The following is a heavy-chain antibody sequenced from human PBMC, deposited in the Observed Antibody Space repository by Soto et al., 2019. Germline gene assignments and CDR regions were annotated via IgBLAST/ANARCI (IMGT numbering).Heavy chain of an antibody. J-gene: IGHJ5*02. Sequence: SETLSLTCTVSGGSISSGDYYWSWIRQPPGKALEWIGYIYYSGSTYYNPSLKSRVSISVDTSKNQFSLMLTSVTAVATAGYYCARYVVKGAGNNWFDPWSQGTLVTVSS. V-gene: IGHV4-30-4*01. CDR3: ARYVVKGAGNNWFDP. D-gene: IGHD1-26*01. CDR2: IYYSGST. CDR1: GGSISSGDYY.